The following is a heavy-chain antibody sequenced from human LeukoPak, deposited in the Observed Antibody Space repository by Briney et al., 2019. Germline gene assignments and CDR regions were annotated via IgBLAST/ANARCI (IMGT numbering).Heavy chain of an antibody. CDR2: IYYSGST. CDR1: GGSISSYY. V-gene: IGHV4-59*12. CDR3: ARDRYNWNDGYYGMDV. Sequence: SETLSLTCTVSGGSISSYYWSWIRQPPGKGLEWIGYIYYSGSTNYSPSLKSRVTISVDTSKNHFSLKLSSVTAADTAVYYCARDRYNWNDGYYGMDVWGQGTMVTVSS. D-gene: IGHD1-1*01. J-gene: IGHJ6*02.